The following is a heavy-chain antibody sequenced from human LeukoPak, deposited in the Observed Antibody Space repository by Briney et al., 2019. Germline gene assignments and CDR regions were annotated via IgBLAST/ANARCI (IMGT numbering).Heavy chain of an antibody. CDR2: IRSKANSYAP. D-gene: IGHD1-26*01. CDR3: TSGCWGRASYYDYYYGTDV. CDR1: GFTFSGSA. J-gene: IGHJ6*04. V-gene: IGHV3-73*01. Sequence: PGGSLKLSCAASGFTFSGSAMHWLPPATGKGREWVGRIRSKANSYAPAYAASVKGRFTISRDDSKNTAYLQMNSLKTEDTAVYYCTSGCWGRASYYDYYYGTDVWGRGTTVTVSS.